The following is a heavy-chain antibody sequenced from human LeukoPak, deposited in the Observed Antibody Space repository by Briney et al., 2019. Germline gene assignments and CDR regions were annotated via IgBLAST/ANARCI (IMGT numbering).Heavy chain of an antibody. CDR3: ATYSGAHHKTFDD. V-gene: IGHV3-74*01. CDR1: GFTFSNYW. J-gene: IGHJ4*02. D-gene: IGHD1-26*01. CDR2: INTDGRST. Sequence: PGGSLRLSCAASGFTFSNYWMHWVRQAPGKGLMWVSRINTDGRSTSYVDSVKGRFTISRDNAENSLYLQMNSLRAEDTAVYYCATYSGAHHKTFDDWGQGTLVTVSS.